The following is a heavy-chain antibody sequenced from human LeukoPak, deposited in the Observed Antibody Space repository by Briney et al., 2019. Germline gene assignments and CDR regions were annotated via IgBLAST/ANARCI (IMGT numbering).Heavy chain of an antibody. CDR1: GGSVSSYY. CDR2: IYYTGSG. V-gene: IGHV4-59*02. D-gene: IGHD2/OR15-2a*01. Sequence: SETLSLTCTVSGGSVSSYYWSWIRQPPGKGLEWIGYIYYTGSGNNSPSLKSRVTMSVDTSKNQFSLRLNSVTAADTAVYYCTRGFLYFDYWGQGTLVTVSS. J-gene: IGHJ4*02. CDR3: TRGFLYFDY.